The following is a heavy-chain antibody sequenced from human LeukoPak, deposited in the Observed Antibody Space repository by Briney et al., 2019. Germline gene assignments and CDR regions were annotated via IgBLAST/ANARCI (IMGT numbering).Heavy chain of an antibody. J-gene: IGHJ4*02. V-gene: IGHV1-69*05. Sequence: SVKVSCKASGGTFSSYAISWVRQAPGQGLEWMGGIIPIFGTANYAQKLQGRVTMTTDTSTSTAYMELRSLRSDDTAVYYCARRRWLQLEGDDYWGQGTLVTVSS. CDR2: IIPIFGTA. D-gene: IGHD5-24*01. CDR1: GGTFSSYA. CDR3: ARRRWLQLEGDDY.